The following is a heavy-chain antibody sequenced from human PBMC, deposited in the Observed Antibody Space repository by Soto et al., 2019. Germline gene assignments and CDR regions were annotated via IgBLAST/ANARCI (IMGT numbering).Heavy chain of an antibody. D-gene: IGHD4-17*01. CDR1: GYTFTTYG. V-gene: IGHV1-18*01. CDR3: ARNDYGDYDDAHDI. J-gene: IGHJ3*02. Sequence: ASVKVSCKASGYTFTTYGISWVRQAPGQGLEWMGWINPYNGNTNSAQKLQGRVTMTTDTSTSTAYMELRSLRSDDTAVYYCARNDYGDYDDAHDIWGQGKMVTVSS. CDR2: INPYNGNT.